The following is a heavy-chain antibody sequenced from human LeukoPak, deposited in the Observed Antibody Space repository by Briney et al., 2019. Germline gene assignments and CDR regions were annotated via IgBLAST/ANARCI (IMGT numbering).Heavy chain of an antibody. D-gene: IGHD6-13*01. CDR2: INHSGST. Sequence: SETLSLTCAVYSGSFSGYYWSLIRQPPGKGLEWIGEINHSGSTNYNPSLKSRVTISVDTSKNQFSLKVSSVTAADTAVYYCARGVAAAGHSEFYYNYGMDVWGQGTTVTVSS. CDR1: SGSFSGYY. V-gene: IGHV4-34*01. CDR3: ARGVAAAGHSEFYYNYGMDV. J-gene: IGHJ6*02.